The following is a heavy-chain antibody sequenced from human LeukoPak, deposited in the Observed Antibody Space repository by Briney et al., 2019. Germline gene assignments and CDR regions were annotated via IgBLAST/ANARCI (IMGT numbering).Heavy chain of an antibody. D-gene: IGHD3-22*01. CDR1: GYSISSGYY. Sequence: SETLSLTCTVSGYSISSGYYWGWIRQPPGKGLEWIGSIYHSGSTYYNPSLKSRVTISVDTSKNQFSLKLSSVTAADTAVYYCARDQEGYYDSSGYYRDTYYYYYYMDVWGKGTTVTVSS. V-gene: IGHV4-38-2*02. CDR3: ARDQEGYYDSSGYYRDTYYYYYYMDV. CDR2: IYHSGST. J-gene: IGHJ6*03.